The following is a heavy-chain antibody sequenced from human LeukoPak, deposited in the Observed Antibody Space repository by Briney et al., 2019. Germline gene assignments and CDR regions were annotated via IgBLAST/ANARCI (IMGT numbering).Heavy chain of an antibody. Sequence: GGSLRLSCAASGFDFRSYSMIWVRQPPGKGLEWVSSIFPSGGEIHYADSVRGRFTISRDNSKSTLSLQMNSLRAEDTAIYYCATYRQVLLPFESWGQGTLVTVSS. V-gene: IGHV3-23*01. CDR2: IFPSGGEI. CDR1: GFDFRSYS. CDR3: ATYRQVLLPFES. J-gene: IGHJ4*02. D-gene: IGHD2-8*02.